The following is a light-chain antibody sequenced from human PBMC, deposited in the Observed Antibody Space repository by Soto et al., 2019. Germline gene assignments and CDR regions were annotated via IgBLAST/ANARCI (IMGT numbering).Light chain of an antibody. CDR1: GSSIGTNT. CDR2: GNN. Sequence: QDVMTEVPATSGTPGARVTIPCSGSGSSIGTNTVNWYRQLPGTAPKLLIYGNNQRPSGVPDRFSGSKSGTSASLAISGLQSEDEAEYYCAEWDGSLNNVLFGGGTK. J-gene: IGLJ2*01. CDR3: AEWDGSLNNVL. V-gene: IGLV1-44*01.